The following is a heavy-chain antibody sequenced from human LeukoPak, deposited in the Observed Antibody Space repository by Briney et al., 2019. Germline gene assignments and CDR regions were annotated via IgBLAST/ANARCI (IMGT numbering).Heavy chain of an antibody. CDR3: AREDQEMATRY. CDR2: ISAYNGNT. V-gene: IGHV1-18*01. J-gene: IGHJ4*02. Sequence: WASVKLSCTASGYTFTSYGISWVRQAPRQRREWMGWISAYNGNTNYAQKLQGRVTMTPDTSTSTAYMELRSLRSDDTAVYYCAREDQEMATRYWGQGTLVTVSS. D-gene: IGHD5-24*01. CDR1: GYTFTSYG.